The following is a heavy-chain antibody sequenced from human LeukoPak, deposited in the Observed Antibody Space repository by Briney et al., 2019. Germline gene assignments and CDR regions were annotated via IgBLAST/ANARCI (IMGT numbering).Heavy chain of an antibody. CDR3: AKGNGIVPAAMIT. Sequence: HPGGSLRLSCAASGFTFNNYAMTSGREAPGEGLGWVSAISGSVDGTHYADSVKGRFTISRDNSKNTLYLQMNSLRAEDTAVYYCAKGNGIVPAAMITWGQGTLVTVSS. CDR2: ISGSVDGT. J-gene: IGHJ5*02. V-gene: IGHV3-23*01. D-gene: IGHD2-2*01. CDR1: GFTFNNYA.